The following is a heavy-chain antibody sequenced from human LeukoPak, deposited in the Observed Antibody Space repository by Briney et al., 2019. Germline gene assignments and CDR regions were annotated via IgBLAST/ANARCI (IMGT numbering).Heavy chain of an antibody. CDR2: ISYDGSNK. Sequence: QTGGSLRLSCAASGFTFSSYSMHWVRQAPGKGLEWVAVISYDGSNKYYADSVKGRFTISRDTSKNTLYLQMNSLRAEDRAVYYCARGLPLTFLDCWRRGPLVTVSS. D-gene: IGHD2/OR15-2a*01. V-gene: IGHV3-30-3*01. CDR1: GFTFSSYS. CDR3: ARGLPLTFLDC. J-gene: IGHJ4*02.